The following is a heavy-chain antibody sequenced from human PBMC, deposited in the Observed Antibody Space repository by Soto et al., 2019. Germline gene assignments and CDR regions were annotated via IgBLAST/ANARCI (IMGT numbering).Heavy chain of an antibody. CDR3: AKGPTVFVLVISFDYYYGMDG. D-gene: IGHD3-3*01. J-gene: IGHJ6*02. CDR1: GFTFSSSA. V-gene: IGHV3-23*01. CDR2: ISGSGAGT. Sequence: PGRSLRLSCTASGFTFSSSAMSWVRQAPGRGLEWVSGISGSGAGTYYADSVKGRFTISRDNSKNTLYLQMSGLRAEDAAVYYCAKGPTVFVLVISFDYYYGMDGWGQGTPVTVSS.